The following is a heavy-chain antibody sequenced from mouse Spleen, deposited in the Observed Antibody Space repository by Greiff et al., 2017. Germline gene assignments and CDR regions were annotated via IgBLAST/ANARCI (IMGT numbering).Heavy chain of an antibody. V-gene: IGHV1-82*01. CDR3: ARGGLYYGFAY. D-gene: IGHD1-1*01. Sequence: VQLQQSGPELVKPGASVKISCKASGYAFSSSWMNWVKQRPGKGLEWIGRIYPGDGDTNYNGKFKGKATLTADKSSSTAYMQLSSLTSEDSAVYFCARGGLYYGFAYWGQGTLVTVSA. J-gene: IGHJ3*01. CDR2: IYPGDGDT. CDR1: GYAFSSSW.